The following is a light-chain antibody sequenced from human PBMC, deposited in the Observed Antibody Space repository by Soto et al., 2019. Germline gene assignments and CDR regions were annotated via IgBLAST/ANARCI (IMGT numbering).Light chain of an antibody. CDR3: SSFARSTTYV. CDR1: RSDVGSYNC. V-gene: IGLV2-23*01. CDR2: EAF. J-gene: IGLJ1*01. Sequence: QSALTQPASVSGSPGQSITISCPGTRSDVGSYNCVSWYQQHPGKAPKLLISEAFKRPSGVSNCFSGSKSGNTASLSISGLQAEDEADYYCSSFARSTTYVFGIGTQGTVL.